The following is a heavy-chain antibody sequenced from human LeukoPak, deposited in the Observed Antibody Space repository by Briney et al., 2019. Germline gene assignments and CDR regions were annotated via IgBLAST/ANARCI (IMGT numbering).Heavy chain of an antibody. CDR2: TYYRSKWYN. V-gene: IGHV6-1*01. D-gene: IGHD3-3*01. CDR1: GDSVSSNSAA. Sequence: SQTLSLTCAISGDSVSSNSAAWNWIRQSPSRGLEWLGRTYYRSKWYNDYAVSVKSRITINPDTSKNQFSLQLNSVTPEDTAVYYCARDQVLTNYDFWSGYPTTQYFQHWGQGTLVTVSS. CDR3: ARDQVLTNYDFWSGYPTTQYFQH. J-gene: IGHJ1*01.